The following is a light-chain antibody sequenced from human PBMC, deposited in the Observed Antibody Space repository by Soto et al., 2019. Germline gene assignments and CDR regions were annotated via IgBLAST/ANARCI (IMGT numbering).Light chain of an antibody. CDR2: WGS. CDR3: LQYKSSLGT. J-gene: IGKJ1*01. CDR1: QSVLYSSNNKNY. V-gene: IGKV4-1*01. Sequence: DIVMTQSPDSLTVSLGERATINCRSSQSVLYSSNNKNYLAWYQQKAGQPPELLIYWGSTRQSGVPDRFSGSGSGTEFTLTINSVQAEDVAIYYCLQYKSSLGTFGQGTKVEIK.